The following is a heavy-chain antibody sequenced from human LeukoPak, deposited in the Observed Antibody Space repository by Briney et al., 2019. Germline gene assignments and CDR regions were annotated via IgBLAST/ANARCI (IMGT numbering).Heavy chain of an antibody. D-gene: IGHD3-22*01. CDR1: GFTFSSYA. J-gene: IGHJ6*02. CDR2: ISGSGGST. V-gene: IGHV3-23*01. CDR3: AKDGEDLYYYDSSPPYLGMDV. Sequence: GGSLRLSCAASGFTFSSYAMSWVRQAPGKGLEWVSAISGSGGSTYYADSVKGRFTISRDNSKNTLYLQMNSLGAEDTAVYYCAKDGEDLYYYDSSPPYLGMDVWGQGTTVTVSS.